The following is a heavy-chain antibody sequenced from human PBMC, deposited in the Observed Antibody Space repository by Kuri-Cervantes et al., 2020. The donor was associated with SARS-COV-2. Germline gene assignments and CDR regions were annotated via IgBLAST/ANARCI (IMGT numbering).Heavy chain of an antibody. Sequence: GGSLRLSWKGSGYSFTSYWIGWVRQMPGKGLEWMGIIYPGESDTRNSPSFQGQVTISADKSISTAYLQWSSLKASDTAMYYCARPQFSGYGMDVWGQGTTVTVSS. D-gene: IGHD2/OR15-2a*01. V-gene: IGHV5-51*01. J-gene: IGHJ6*02. CDR2: IYPGESDT. CDR1: GYSFTSYW. CDR3: ARPQFSGYGMDV.